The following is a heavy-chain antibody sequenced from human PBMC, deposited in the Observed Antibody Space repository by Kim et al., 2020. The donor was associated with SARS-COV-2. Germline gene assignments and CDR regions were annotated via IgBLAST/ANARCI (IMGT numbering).Heavy chain of an antibody. CDR3: SKGGTAVGTLDFQH. D-gene: IGHD1-1*01. J-gene: IGHJ1*01. CDR1: GFTFHNYA. CDR2: ISASSDST. V-gene: IGHV3-23*01. Sequence: GGSLRLSCAASGFTFHNYAMTWVRQAPGKGLEWVSAISASSDSTYYADTVKGRFTISRDNSMNTLYLQMNSLTADDTAVYYCSKGGTAVGTLDFQHWGQGTLVTVSS.